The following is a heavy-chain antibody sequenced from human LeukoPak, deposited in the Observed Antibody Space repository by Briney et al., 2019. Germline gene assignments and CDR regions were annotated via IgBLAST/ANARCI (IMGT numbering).Heavy chain of an antibody. Sequence: ASVKVSCKASGYTFTGYYMHWVRQAPGQGLEWMGWIDPNSGGTNYAQKFQGRVTMTRDTSISTAYMELSRLRSDDTAVYYCARAQMVQGVSYGMDVWGQGTTVTVSS. D-gene: IGHD3-10*01. V-gene: IGHV1-2*02. CDR1: GYTFTGYY. CDR2: IDPNSGGT. CDR3: ARAQMVQGVSYGMDV. J-gene: IGHJ6*02.